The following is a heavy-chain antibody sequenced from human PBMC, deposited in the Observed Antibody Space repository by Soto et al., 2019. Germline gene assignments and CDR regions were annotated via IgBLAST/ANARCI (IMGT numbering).Heavy chain of an antibody. J-gene: IGHJ4*02. CDR2: INAGNGNT. CDR1: GYTFTNYP. Sequence: QVQLVQSGAEVKKPGASVKVSCKASGYTFTNYPMHWVRQAPGQRLEWMGWINAGNGNTKYSQKFQGRVTITRDTSARTAYMELSGLRSEDTAVYYCARILGYCSGSSCDYWGQGTLVTVSS. CDR3: ARILGYCSGSSCDY. D-gene: IGHD2-15*01. V-gene: IGHV1-3*01.